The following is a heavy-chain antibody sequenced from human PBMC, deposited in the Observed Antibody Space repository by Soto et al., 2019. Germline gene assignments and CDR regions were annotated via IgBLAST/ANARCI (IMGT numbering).Heavy chain of an antibody. Sequence: SETLSLTCTVSGGSISSYYWSWIRQPPGKGLEWIGYIYYSGSTNYNPSLKSRVTISVDTSKNQFSLKLSSVTAADTAVYYCARAYGSGAPMSSWLRYYYMDVWGKGTTVTVSS. V-gene: IGHV4-59*01. CDR3: ARAYGSGAPMSSWLRYYYMDV. CDR2: IYYSGST. CDR1: GGSISSYY. J-gene: IGHJ6*03. D-gene: IGHD3-10*01.